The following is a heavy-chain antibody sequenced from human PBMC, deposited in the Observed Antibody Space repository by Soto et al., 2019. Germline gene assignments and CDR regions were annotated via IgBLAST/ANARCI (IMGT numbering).Heavy chain of an antibody. V-gene: IGHV1-69*13. D-gene: IGHD6-13*01. CDR3: ASGASRWYPYFFDS. CDR2: IIPYYNTL. CDR1: EGTFNSYA. J-gene: IGHJ4*02. Sequence: ASVKVSCKASEGTFNSYAIAWVRQAPGQGLEWMGGIIPYYNTLNYAQKFQDRVTITADDSTNTVYMELSSLRSDDTAVYFCASGASRWYPYFFDSWAQGTLVTVSS.